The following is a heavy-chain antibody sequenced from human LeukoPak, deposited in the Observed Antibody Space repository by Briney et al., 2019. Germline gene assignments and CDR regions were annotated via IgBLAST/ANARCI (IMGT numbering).Heavy chain of an antibody. Sequence: SETLSLTCTVSGGSVNSSTNYWGWIRQPPGKGLEWIGTIYYSGSTYYNPSLKSRLTTSIDTSKNQFSLKLSSVTAADTAVYYCARGERFYDRSGYDYWGQGTLVTVSS. V-gene: IGHV4-39*07. J-gene: IGHJ4*02. CDR1: GGSVNSSTNY. CDR2: IYYSGST. D-gene: IGHD3-22*01. CDR3: ARGERFYDRSGYDY.